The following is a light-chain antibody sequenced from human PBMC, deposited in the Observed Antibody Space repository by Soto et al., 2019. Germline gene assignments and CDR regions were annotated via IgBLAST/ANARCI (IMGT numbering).Light chain of an antibody. CDR2: GAS. Sequence: EIVMTQSPATLSVSPGERATLSCRASQSVGSYLAWYQQKPGQAPRLLIYGASTRATGVPARFSGSGSGTEFTLTISSLQSEDFAVYYCQQYNNWPPVTFGQGTKLEIK. J-gene: IGKJ2*01. V-gene: IGKV3-15*01. CDR1: QSVGSY. CDR3: QQYNNWPPVT.